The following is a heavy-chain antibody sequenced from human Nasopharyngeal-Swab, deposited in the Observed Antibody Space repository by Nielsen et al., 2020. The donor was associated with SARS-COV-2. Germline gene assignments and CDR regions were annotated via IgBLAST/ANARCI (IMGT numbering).Heavy chain of an antibody. CDR2: ITADGSAT. V-gene: IGHV3-23*01. CDR3: TKDWEGANYYYYGMDV. J-gene: IGHJ6*02. D-gene: IGHD1-26*01. Sequence: WIRQPPGKGLEWVSSITADGSATYYADSVKGRFTIPRDNSKSTLNLQMSRLRAEDTALYYCTKDWEGANYYYYGMDVWGQGTTVTVSS.